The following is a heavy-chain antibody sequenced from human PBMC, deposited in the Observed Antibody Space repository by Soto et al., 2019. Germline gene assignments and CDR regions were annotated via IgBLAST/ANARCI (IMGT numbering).Heavy chain of an antibody. CDR1: GGTFSSYA. J-gene: IGHJ4*02. CDR3: ARPGADFECLLPFDY. CDR2: IIPIFGTA. Sequence: VQLVQSGAGVKKHGSSVNVSCKASGGTFSSYAISWVRQAPGQGLEWMGGIIPIFGTANYAQKFQGRVTITADESTITAYMELSSLRSEVTAVYYWARPGADFECLLPFDYWGLGALVTVSS. V-gene: IGHV1-69*01. D-gene: IGHD3-9*01.